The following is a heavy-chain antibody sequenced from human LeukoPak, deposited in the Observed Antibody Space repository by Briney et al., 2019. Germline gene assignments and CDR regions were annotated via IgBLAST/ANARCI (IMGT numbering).Heavy chain of an antibody. CDR2: IYYSRST. CDR1: GGSLSRRYYY. D-gene: IGHD3-10*01. Sequence: SQTLSLTCTVSGGSLSRRYYYWRWIRQPPGKGLECIGYIYYSRSTYYSPSLKSRVTISVDTSKNQFSLKLSSVTAADTAVYYCARHITMVRGVIIGDDAFDIWGQGTMVTVSS. V-gene: IGHV4-30-4*08. J-gene: IGHJ3*02. CDR3: ARHITMVRGVIIGDDAFDI.